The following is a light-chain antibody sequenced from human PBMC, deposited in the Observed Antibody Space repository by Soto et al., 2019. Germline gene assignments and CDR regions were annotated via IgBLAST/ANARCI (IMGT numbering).Light chain of an antibody. CDR3: QQRSNWPPLT. V-gene: IGKV3-11*01. CDR2: DAS. Sequence: ETVMTQSPATLSVSPGERATLSCRASQNVSRFLAWYQRIPGQAPRLLIYDASNRASDTPARFSGSGSGTDFTLTISSLEPEDSAVYYCQQRSNWPPLTFGGGTKVDIK. CDR1: QNVSRF. J-gene: IGKJ4*01.